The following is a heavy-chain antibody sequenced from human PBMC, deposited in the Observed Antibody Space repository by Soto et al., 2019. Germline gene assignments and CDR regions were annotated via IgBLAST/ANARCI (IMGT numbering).Heavy chain of an antibody. Sequence: GASVKVSCKASGYTFTTYATHWVRQAPGQRLEWMGWINAANGNTKYSQKFQGRVTITRDTSASTAYMELSSLRSDDTAVYYCARDRRVRLLYWGQGTLVTVSS. CDR3: ARDRRVRLLY. V-gene: IGHV1-3*01. CDR2: INAANGNT. J-gene: IGHJ4*02. D-gene: IGHD3-10*01. CDR1: GYTFTTYA.